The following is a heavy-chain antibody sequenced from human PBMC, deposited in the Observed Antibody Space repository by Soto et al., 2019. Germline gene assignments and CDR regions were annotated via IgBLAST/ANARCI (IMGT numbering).Heavy chain of an antibody. CDR1: GFSLSTGGVG. V-gene: IGHV2-5*01. CDR2: IYWNGET. D-gene: IGHD1-20*01. Sequence: QITLKESGPTLVKPTQTLTLTCNFSGFSLSTGGVGVAWVRQPPGKALEWLTLIYWNGETRTSPSLENRLTVTKDESKNQVALTMTNLDPVDTATYYCAHRPPFADYNLDYWGQGIRVTVSS. CDR3: AHRPPFADYNLDY. J-gene: IGHJ4*02.